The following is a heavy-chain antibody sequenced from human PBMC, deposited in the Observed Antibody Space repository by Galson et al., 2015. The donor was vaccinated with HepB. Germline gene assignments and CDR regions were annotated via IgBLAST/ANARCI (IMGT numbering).Heavy chain of an antibody. CDR3: ARRAGIVTTDNWFDP. Sequence: TLSLTCAVSGGSMSSSYWWSWVRQPPGKGLEWIGEMYNSGSSKYNPSLKSRVTISIDKSKNQFSLKLSSVTAADTAVYYCARRAGIVTTDNWFDPWGQGTLVTVSS. J-gene: IGHJ5*02. CDR2: MYNSGSS. CDR1: GGSMSSSYW. V-gene: IGHV4-4*02. D-gene: IGHD5-12*01.